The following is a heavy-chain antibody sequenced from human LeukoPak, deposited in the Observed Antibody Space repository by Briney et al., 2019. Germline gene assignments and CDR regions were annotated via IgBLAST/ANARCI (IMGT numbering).Heavy chain of an antibody. D-gene: IGHD4-17*01. CDR3: AGDYGDYVVRN. CDR2: IYYSGST. V-gene: IGHV4-59*01. Sequence: SETLSLTCTVSGGSISSYYWSWIRQPPGKGLEWIGYIYYSGSTNYNPSLKSRVTISVDTSKNQFSLKLSSVTAADTAVYYCAGDYGDYVVRNWGQGTLVTVSS. CDR1: GGSISSYY. J-gene: IGHJ4*02.